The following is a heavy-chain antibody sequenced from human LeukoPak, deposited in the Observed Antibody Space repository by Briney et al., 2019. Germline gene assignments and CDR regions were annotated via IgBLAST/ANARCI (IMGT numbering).Heavy chain of an antibody. J-gene: IGHJ4*02. CDR2: LSGSGGST. Sequence: GGSLRLSCAASGFMFINHAMSWVRQAPGKGLEWVSGLSGSGGSTYYADSVKGRFTISRDNSKNILYLQMNSLRAEDTAVYYCAKGALQSYSSSWYLDYWGQGTLVTVSS. V-gene: IGHV3-23*01. CDR3: AKGALQSYSSSWYLDY. D-gene: IGHD6-13*01. CDR1: GFMFINHA.